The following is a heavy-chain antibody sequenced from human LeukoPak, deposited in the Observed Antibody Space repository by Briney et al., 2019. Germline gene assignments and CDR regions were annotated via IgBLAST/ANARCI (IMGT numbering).Heavy chain of an antibody. CDR3: ATSPGAAAGSSGLDY. D-gene: IGHD6-13*01. V-gene: IGHV3-23*01. CDR2: ISDSGGSA. J-gene: IGHJ4*02. Sequence: GGSLRLSCAASGFTLSSYAMSWVRQAPGKGLEWVSAISDSGGSAYYADSVKGRFTISRDNSKYTLYLQMNSLRAEDTAVYYCATSPGAAAGSSGLDYWGQGTLVTVSS. CDR1: GFTLSSYA.